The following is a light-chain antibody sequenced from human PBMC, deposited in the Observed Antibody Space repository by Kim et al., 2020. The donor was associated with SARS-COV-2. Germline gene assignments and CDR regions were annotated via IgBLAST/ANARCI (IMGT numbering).Light chain of an antibody. V-gene: IGKV1-6*01. CDR3: LQDYNYPWT. Sequence: ASVGDRVTITCGASQDIGNDLGWYQQKPGKAPKLLIYAASSLQSGVPSRFSGSGSGTDFTLTISSLQPEDFATYYCLQDYNYPWTFGQGTKVDIK. CDR1: QDIGND. CDR2: AAS. J-gene: IGKJ1*01.